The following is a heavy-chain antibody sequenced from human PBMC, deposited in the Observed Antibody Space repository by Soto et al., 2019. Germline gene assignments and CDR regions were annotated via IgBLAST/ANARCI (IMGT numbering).Heavy chain of an antibody. CDR1: GGSISSGDYY. J-gene: IGHJ4*02. CDR2: IYYSGST. CDR3: ARALRAIWFGEYPGPAYYFDY. D-gene: IGHD3-10*01. V-gene: IGHV4-30-4*01. Sequence: SETLSLTCTVSGGSISSGDYYWSWIRQPPGKGLEWIGYIYYSGSTYYNPSLKSRVTISVDTSKNQFSLKLSSVTAADKAVYYCARALRAIWFGEYPGPAYYFDYWGQGTLVTVSS.